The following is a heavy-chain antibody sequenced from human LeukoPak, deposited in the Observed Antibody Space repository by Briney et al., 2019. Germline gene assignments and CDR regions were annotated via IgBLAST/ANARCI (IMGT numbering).Heavy chain of an antibody. CDR2: IKQDGSEA. Sequence: GGSLRLSCAASEFTFNRYWMSWVRQAPGKGLQWVANIKQDGSEAHYVDSVKGRFTISRDNAKNSLSLQMNSLNVDDTGVYFCTRYALFGSGRTHLDFWSQGTLVSVSS. CDR3: TRYALFGSGRTHLDF. V-gene: IGHV3-7*04. CDR1: EFTFNRYW. J-gene: IGHJ4*02. D-gene: IGHD3-10*01.